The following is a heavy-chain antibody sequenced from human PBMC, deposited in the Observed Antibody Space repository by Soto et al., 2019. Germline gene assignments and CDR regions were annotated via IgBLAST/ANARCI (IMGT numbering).Heavy chain of an antibody. Sequence: PGGSLRLSCAASGFTFSSYALSWVRQAPGTGLEWVSAISGSGGSTYYADSVQGRFTISRDNSKSTLYLQMNSLRAEDTAVYYCAKDRPWQTFDYWGQGTLVTVSS. D-gene: IGHD5-12*01. CDR1: GFTFSSYA. CDR2: ISGSGGST. J-gene: IGHJ4*02. CDR3: AKDRPWQTFDY. V-gene: IGHV3-23*01.